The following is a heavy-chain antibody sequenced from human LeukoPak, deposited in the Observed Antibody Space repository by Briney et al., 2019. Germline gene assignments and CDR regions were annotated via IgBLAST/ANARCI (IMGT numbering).Heavy chain of an antibody. V-gene: IGHV5-51*01. CDR1: GSSFSTYW. D-gene: IGHD3-9*01. J-gene: IGHJ4*02. CDR2: IYPGDSDT. Sequence: GESLKISCKGAGSSFSTYWIAWVRQMPGTGLEWMGIIYPGDSDTRYSPSFQGQVTISADKSIRTAYLQWSSLNASGTAMYYCARQSYDILTGYSEGAFDNWGQGTLVTVSS. CDR3: ARQSYDILTGYSEGAFDN.